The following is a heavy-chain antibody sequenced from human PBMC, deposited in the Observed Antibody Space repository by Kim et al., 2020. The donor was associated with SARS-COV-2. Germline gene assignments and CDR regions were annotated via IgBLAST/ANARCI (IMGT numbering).Heavy chain of an antibody. J-gene: IGHJ6*02. D-gene: IGHD3-10*01. CDR2: ISYDGSNK. V-gene: IGHV3-30*18. Sequence: GGSLRLSCAASGFTFSSYGMHWVRQAPGKGLEWVAVISYDGSNKYYADSVKGRFTISRDNSKNTLYLQMNSLRAEDTAVYYCAKVLGSGSYSGYYGMDVWGQGTTVTVSS. CDR3: AKVLGSGSYSGYYGMDV. CDR1: GFTFSSYG.